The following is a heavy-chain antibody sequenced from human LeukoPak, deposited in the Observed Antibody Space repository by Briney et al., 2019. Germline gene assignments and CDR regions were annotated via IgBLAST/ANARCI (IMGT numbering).Heavy chain of an antibody. CDR2: INHSGST. CDR1: GGSFSGYY. V-gene: IGHV4-34*01. CDR3: AREGTEGKH. Sequence: SETLSLTCAVYGGSFSGYYWSWIRQPPGKGLEWIGEINHSGSTNYNPSLKSRVTISVDTSKNQFSLKLSSVTAADTAVYYCAREGTEGKHWGQGTLVTVSS. D-gene: IGHD1-1*01. J-gene: IGHJ1*01.